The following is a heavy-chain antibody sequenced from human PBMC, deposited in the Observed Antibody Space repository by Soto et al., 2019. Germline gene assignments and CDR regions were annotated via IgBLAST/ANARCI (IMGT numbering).Heavy chain of an antibody. V-gene: IGHV4-31*03. D-gene: IGHD3-10*01. CDR2: IYYSGST. CDR3: ARGVTMVRGVIHTPYFDY. Sequence: SETLSLTCTVSGGSISSGGYYWSWIRQHPGKGLEWIGYIYYSGSTYYNPSLKSRVTISVDTSKNQFSLKLSSVTAADTAVYYCARGVTMVRGVIHTPYFDYWGQGTLITVSS. CDR1: GGSISSGGYY. J-gene: IGHJ4*02.